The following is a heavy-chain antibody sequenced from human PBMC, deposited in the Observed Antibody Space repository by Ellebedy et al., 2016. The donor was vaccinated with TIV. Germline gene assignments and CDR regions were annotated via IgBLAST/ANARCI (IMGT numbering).Heavy chain of an antibody. CDR2: INPNSGDT. J-gene: IGHJ6*02. D-gene: IGHD3-10*02. V-gene: IGHV1-2*02. CDR1: GYTFTDNY. Sequence: AASVKVSCKASGYTFTDNYMHWVRQAPGQGLEWMGWINPNSGDTGYAQRFQGRVTMTRDTSSSTAYVELSRLTSNDTAVYYCARRSVMFSMDVWGQGTTVIVSS. CDR3: ARRSVMFSMDV.